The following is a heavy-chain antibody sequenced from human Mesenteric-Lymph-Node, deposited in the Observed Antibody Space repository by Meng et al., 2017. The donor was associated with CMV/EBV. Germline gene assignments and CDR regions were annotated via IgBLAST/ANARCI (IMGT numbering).Heavy chain of an antibody. D-gene: IGHD3-16*02. Sequence: SGPTLVKPTQTLTLTCTFSEFSLTTPTVGVGWIRQPPGKALEWLGLISWNDDIRYSPYLRSRLTLTKDTSKNQVVLTMTNMDPLDTATYYCARTVISSTNYFDPWGQGTLVTVSS. CDR1: EFSLTTPTVG. CDR3: ARTVISSTNYFDP. V-gene: IGHV2-5*01. J-gene: IGHJ5*02. CDR2: ISWNDDI.